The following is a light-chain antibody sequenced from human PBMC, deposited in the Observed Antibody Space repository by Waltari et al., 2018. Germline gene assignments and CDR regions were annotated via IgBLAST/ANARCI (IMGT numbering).Light chain of an antibody. Sequence: DIQMTQSPSSLSASVGDRVTITCQASQDISNYLNWYQQKPGKAPKFLIYDASNLETGVPSRFSGSGSGTDFTLTISSLQPEDIATYYCLQYGNLPLTFGGGTKVEVK. CDR3: LQYGNLPLT. CDR2: DAS. J-gene: IGKJ4*01. V-gene: IGKV1-33*01. CDR1: QDISNY.